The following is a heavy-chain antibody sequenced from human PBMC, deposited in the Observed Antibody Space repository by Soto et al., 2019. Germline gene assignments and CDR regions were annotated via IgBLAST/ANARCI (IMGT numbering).Heavy chain of an antibody. D-gene: IGHD6-13*01. V-gene: IGHV3-21*01. CDR1: GFTFSSYS. CDR2: ISSSSSYI. CDR3: VRDQQTLPGMDV. J-gene: IGHJ6*01. Sequence: EVQLVESGGGLVKPGGSLRLSCAASGFTFSSYSMNWVRQAPGKGLEWVSSISSSSSYIYYADSVKGRFTISRDNAKNSLYLQMNSLRAEDTAVYYCVRDQQTLPGMDVWGQGTTVTVSS.